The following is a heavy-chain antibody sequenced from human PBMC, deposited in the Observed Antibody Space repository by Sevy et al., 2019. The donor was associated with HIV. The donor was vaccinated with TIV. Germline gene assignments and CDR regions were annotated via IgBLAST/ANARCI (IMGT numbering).Heavy chain of an antibody. Sequence: GGFLRLSCAASGFSLSDHAVSWVRQTPGKGLEWLAVISYNGRNQYYADSVKGRFTISKDDSKNTLYLQLNSLRAEDTAVYYDARFVGYCSGGRCSIIDFWGQGTLVTVSS. V-gene: IGHV3-30*04. CDR2: ISYNGRNQ. J-gene: IGHJ4*02. CDR1: GFSLSDHA. CDR3: ARFVGYCSGGRCSIIDF. D-gene: IGHD2-15*01.